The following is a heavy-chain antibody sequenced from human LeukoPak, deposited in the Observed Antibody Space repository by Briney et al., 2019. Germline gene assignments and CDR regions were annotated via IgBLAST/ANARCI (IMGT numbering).Heavy chain of an antibody. J-gene: IGHJ4*02. CDR3: ARGHRAVAVRY. CDR1: GFTVSSNY. D-gene: IGHD6-19*01. CDR2: IYSGGST. V-gene: IGHV3-66*01. Sequence: PGGSLRLSCAASGFTVSSNYMSWVRQAPGKGLEWVSVIYSGGSTYYADSVKGRFTISRDNSKNTLYLQMNSLRAEDTAVYYCARGHRAVAVRYWGRGTLVTVSS.